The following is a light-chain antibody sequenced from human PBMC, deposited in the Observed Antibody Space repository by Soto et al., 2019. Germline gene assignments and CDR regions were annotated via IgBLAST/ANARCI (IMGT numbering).Light chain of an antibody. CDR3: QQYNSYSSWT. Sequence: DVQLTQSPSFLSTSVGDRVTITCRASQGIGSYLAWYQQKPGKAPKFLICLASTLQSGVPPRFSGSGSGTEFNLTITNLQPEDFATYYCQQYNSYSSWTFGQGTKV. V-gene: IGKV1-9*01. CDR1: QGIGSY. J-gene: IGKJ1*01. CDR2: LAS.